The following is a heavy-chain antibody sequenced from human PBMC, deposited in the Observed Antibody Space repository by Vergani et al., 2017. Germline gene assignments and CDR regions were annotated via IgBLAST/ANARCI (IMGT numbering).Heavy chain of an antibody. V-gene: IGHV4-38-2*01. CDR2: IYHSGST. CDR1: GYSISSGYY. CDR3: ARRHNSGARDLDY. J-gene: IGHJ4*02. Sequence: QVQLQESGPGLVKPSETLSLTCAVSGYSISSGYYWGWIRQPPGKGLEWIGSIYHSGSTYYNPSLKSRVTISVDTSKNQFSLKLSSVTAADTAVYYCARRHNSGARDLDYWGQGTLVTVSS. D-gene: IGHD5-12*01.